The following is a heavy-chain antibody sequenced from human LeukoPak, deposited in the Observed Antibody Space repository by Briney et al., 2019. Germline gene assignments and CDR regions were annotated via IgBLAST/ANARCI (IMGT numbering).Heavy chain of an antibody. CDR2: ISYDGSNK. D-gene: IGHD2-21*02. J-gene: IGHJ4*02. CDR1: GGSISSSI. CDR3: AKDRSRIVVVTALDY. V-gene: IGHV3-30*18. Sequence: TLSLTCAVSGGSISSSIWWSWVRQAPGKGLEWVAVISYDGSNKYYADSVKGRFTISRDNSKNTLYLQMNSLRAEDTAVYYCAKDRSRIVVVTALDYWGQGTLVTVSS.